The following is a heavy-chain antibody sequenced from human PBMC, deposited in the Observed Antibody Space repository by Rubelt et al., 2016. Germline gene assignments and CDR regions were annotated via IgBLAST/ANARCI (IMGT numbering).Heavy chain of an antibody. V-gene: IGHV5-51*01. Sequence: EVQLVQSGAEVKKPGESLKISCKGSGYSFTTYWIGRVRQMHGQGLECMGLIYPGDPDTGYSPSFQGQVTSSADRSVSTAYLQWSSLKASDTAMYDCARLRGSPQGAAFDIWGQGTMVTVSS. CDR1: GYSFTTYW. J-gene: IGHJ3*02. D-gene: IGHD1-26*01. CDR3: ARLRGSPQGAAFDI. CDR2: IYPGDPDT.